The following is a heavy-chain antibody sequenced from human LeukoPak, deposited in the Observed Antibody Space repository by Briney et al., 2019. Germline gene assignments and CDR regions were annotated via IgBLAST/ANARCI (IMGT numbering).Heavy chain of an antibody. Sequence: PSETLSLTCTVSGGSISSYYWSWIRQPPGKGLEWIGYIYYSGSTNYNPSLRSRVTISVDTSKNQFSLKLSSVTAADTAVYYCARLSNCSGGSCLRAYFDYWGQGTLVTVSS. J-gene: IGHJ4*02. V-gene: IGHV4-59*08. D-gene: IGHD2-15*01. CDR1: GGSISSYY. CDR3: ARLSNCSGGSCLRAYFDY. CDR2: IYYSGST.